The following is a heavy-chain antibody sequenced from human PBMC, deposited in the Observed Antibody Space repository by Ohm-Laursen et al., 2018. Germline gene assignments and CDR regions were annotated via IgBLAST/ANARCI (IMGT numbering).Heavy chain of an antibody. CDR3: ARQTVYYDFWSGYFDY. V-gene: IGHV3-23*01. Sequence: SLRLSCSASGFTFSSYAMSWVRQAPGKGLEWVSAISGSGGSTYYADSVKGRFTTSRDNSKNTLYLQMNSLRAEDTAVYYCARQTVYYDFWSGYFDYWGQGTLVTVSS. D-gene: IGHD3-3*01. CDR1: GFTFSSYA. CDR2: ISGSGGST. J-gene: IGHJ4*02.